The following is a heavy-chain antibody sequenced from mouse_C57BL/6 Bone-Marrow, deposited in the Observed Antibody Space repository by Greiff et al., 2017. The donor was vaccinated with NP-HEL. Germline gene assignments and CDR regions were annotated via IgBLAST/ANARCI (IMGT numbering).Heavy chain of an antibody. CDR1: GFTFSDYY. CDR3: ARYFWYFDV. CDR2: INYDGSST. Sequence: EVKLMESEGGLVQPGSSMKLSCTASGFTFSDYYMAWVRQVPEKGLEWVANINYDGSSTYYLDSLKSRFIISRDNAKNILYLQMSSLKSEDTATYYCARYFWYFDVWGTGTTVTVSS. J-gene: IGHJ1*03. V-gene: IGHV5-16*01.